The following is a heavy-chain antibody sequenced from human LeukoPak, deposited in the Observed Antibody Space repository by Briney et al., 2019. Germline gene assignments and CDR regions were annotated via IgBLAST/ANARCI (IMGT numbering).Heavy chain of an antibody. J-gene: IGHJ4*02. D-gene: IGHD6-13*01. Sequence: GGSLRLSCAASGFTVSSNYMNWVRQAPGKGLEWVSVIYSAGDTYYADSVKGRFTISRDNSKNTLYLQMHSLRAEDTAVYYCVKDYSTIPAAANPLFDYWGQGALVTVSS. CDR3: VKDYSTIPAAANPLFDY. CDR2: IYSAGDT. CDR1: GFTVSSNY. V-gene: IGHV3-53*01.